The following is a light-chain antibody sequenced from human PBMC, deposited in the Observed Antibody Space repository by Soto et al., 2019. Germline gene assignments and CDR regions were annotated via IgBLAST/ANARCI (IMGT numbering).Light chain of an antibody. V-gene: IGLV2-23*02. Sequence: QSALTQPAAVSGSPGQSITISCTGTSSNVGNFNVVSWYHQHPSKAPTVIISDVNERPSGGYNRFSGSKSGNTASLTISGLQAEDEADYCCCSNAGSGTNVFGTGTKVTVL. CDR2: DVN. CDR3: CSNAGSGTNV. CDR1: SSNVGNFNV. J-gene: IGLJ1*01.